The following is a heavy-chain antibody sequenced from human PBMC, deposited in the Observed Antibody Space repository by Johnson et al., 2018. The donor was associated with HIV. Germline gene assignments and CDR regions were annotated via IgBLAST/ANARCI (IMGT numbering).Heavy chain of an antibody. CDR2: ISGSGGST. V-gene: IGHV3-23*04. CDR1: GFTFSDYY. D-gene: IGHD7-27*01. CDR3: AKSNWGRDAFDI. J-gene: IGHJ3*02. Sequence: VQLVESGGGLVKPGGSLRLSCAASGFTFSDYYMSWVRQAPGKGLEWVSAISGSGGSTYYADSVKCRFTISRDNSKNTLYLQMNSLRAEDTAVYYCAKSNWGRDAFDIWGQGTMVTVSS.